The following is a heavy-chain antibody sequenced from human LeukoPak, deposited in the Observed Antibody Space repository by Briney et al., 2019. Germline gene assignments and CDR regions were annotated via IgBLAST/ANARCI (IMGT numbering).Heavy chain of an antibody. D-gene: IGHD4-23*01. V-gene: IGHV3-74*01. Sequence: GGSLRLSCAASGFTFSSYWMHWVRQAPGKGLVWVSRINSDGSSTSYADSVKGRFTISRDNAKNTLYLQMNSLRAEDTALYYCARANSYGANSNFDYWGQGTLVTVSS. CDR3: ARANSYGANSNFDY. CDR2: INSDGSST. J-gene: IGHJ4*02. CDR1: GFTFSSYW.